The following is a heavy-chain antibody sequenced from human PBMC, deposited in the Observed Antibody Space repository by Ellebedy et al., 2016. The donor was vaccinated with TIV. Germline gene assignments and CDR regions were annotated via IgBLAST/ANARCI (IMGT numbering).Heavy chain of an antibody. CDR2: IFHSGTT. V-gene: IGHV4-38-2*02. Sequence: MPSETLSLTCTVSGYSLSSGYLWGWLRQPPGKGLEWIGSIFHSGTTYYNPSLMSRVTISVDTSKNQLSLKLSSVTAADTAVYYCARDRGSVTFDSWGQGTLVTVSS. CDR1: GYSLSSGYL. D-gene: IGHD1-26*01. J-gene: IGHJ4*02. CDR3: ARDRGSVTFDS.